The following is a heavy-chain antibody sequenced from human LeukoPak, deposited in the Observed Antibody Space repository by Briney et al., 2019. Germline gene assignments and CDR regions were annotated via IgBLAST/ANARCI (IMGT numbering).Heavy chain of an antibody. Sequence: SETLSLTCTVSGGSISSYYWSWIRQPPGKGLEWIGYIYYSGSTYYNPSLKSRVTISVDTSKNQFSLKLSSVTAADTAVYYCARVVVRKIVVVPAAIDYWGQGTLVTVSS. D-gene: IGHD2-2*01. CDR3: ARVVVRKIVVVPAAIDY. CDR1: GGSISSYY. V-gene: IGHV4-59*12. J-gene: IGHJ4*02. CDR2: IYYSGST.